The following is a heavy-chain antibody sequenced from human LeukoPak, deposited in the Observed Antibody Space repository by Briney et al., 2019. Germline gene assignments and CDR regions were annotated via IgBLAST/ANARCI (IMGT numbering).Heavy chain of an antibody. CDR3: AREVPYYDILTGYYHNWFDP. CDR1: GFTFSSYG. Sequence: GGSLRLSCAASGFTFSSYGMHWVRQAPGKGLEWVAVIWYDGSNKYYADSVKGRFTISGDNSKNTLYLQMNSLRAKDTAVYYCAREVPYYDILTGYYHNWFDPWGQGTLVTVSS. J-gene: IGHJ5*02. CDR2: IWYDGSNK. D-gene: IGHD3-9*01. V-gene: IGHV3-33*01.